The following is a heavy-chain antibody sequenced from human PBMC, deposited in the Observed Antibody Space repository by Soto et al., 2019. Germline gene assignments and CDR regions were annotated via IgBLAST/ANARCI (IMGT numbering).Heavy chain of an antibody. D-gene: IGHD1-26*01. CDR3: ARGSGTRLHLPSYYYYYGMDV. Sequence: GESLKISCKGSGYSFTSYWIGWVRQMPGKGLEWMGIIYPGDSDTRYSPSFQGQVTISADKSISTAYLQWSSLKASDTAMYYCARGSGTRLHLPSYYYYYGMDVWGQGTTVTVSS. J-gene: IGHJ6*02. V-gene: IGHV5-51*01. CDR1: GYSFTSYW. CDR2: IYPGDSDT.